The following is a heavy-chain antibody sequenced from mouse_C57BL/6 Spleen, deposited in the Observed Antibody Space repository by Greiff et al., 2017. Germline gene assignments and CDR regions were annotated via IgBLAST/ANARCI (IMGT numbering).Heavy chain of an antibody. CDR1: GYTFTSYW. V-gene: IGHV1-59*01. Sequence: QVQLQQPGAELVRPGTSVKLSCKASGYTFTSYWMHWVKQRPGQGLEWIGVIDPSDSYTNYNQKFKGKATLTVDTSSSTAYMQLSSLTSEDSAVYYCALPWYFDGWGTGTTVTVSS. J-gene: IGHJ1*03. CDR3: ALPWYFDG. CDR2: IDPSDSYT.